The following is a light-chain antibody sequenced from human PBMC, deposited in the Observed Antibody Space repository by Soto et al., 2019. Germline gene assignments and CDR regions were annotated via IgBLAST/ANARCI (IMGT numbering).Light chain of an antibody. CDR1: QSVSSY. CDR2: DAS. CDR3: QQYGSSPPT. V-gene: IGKV3-11*01. Sequence: EIVLTQSPATLSLSPGERATLSCRASQSVSSYLAWYQQEPGQAPRLLIYDASNRATGIPARFSGSGSGTDFTLTISSLEPEDFAVYFCQQYGSSPPTFGQGTKV. J-gene: IGKJ1*01.